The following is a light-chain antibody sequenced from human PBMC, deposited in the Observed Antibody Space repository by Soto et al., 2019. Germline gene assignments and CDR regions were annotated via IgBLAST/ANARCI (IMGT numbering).Light chain of an antibody. Sequence: DIQMTQSPSTLSASVGDRVTITCRASQSISSWLAWYQQKPGKAPKLLIYDASSFESGVPSRFSGSGSGTEFTPTISSLQPDDFETYYCQQYKSYSPYTFGQGTKLEIK. CDR2: DAS. V-gene: IGKV1-5*01. J-gene: IGKJ2*01. CDR1: QSISSW. CDR3: QQYKSYSPYT.